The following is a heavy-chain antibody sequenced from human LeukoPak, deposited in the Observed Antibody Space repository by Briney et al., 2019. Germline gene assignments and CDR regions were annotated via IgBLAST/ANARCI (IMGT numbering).Heavy chain of an antibody. J-gene: IGHJ4*02. CDR1: GFPFSSYG. D-gene: IGHD2-15*01. CDR2: ISFDEKDR. V-gene: IGHV3-30*03. Sequence: GGSLRLSCAASGFPFSSYGMHWVRQAPGKGLEWVAVISFDEKDRHYADSVKGRFTISRDISKNTLYLQMDSLRAEDMAVYYCARAWANLLGWYDYWGQGTLVTVSS. CDR3: ARAWANLLGWYDY.